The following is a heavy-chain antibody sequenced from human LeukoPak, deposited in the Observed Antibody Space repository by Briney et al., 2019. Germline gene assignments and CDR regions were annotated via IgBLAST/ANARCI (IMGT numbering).Heavy chain of an antibody. CDR2: IDPSDSYT. J-gene: IGHJ4*02. CDR3: ARGYSYGRYYFDY. V-gene: IGHV5-10-1*01. CDR1: GYRFTSYW. D-gene: IGHD5-18*01. Sequence: GESLKISCQGSGYRFTSYWINWVRQMPGKGLEWMGRIDPSDSYTNYSPSFQGHVTISADKSISTAYLQWSSLKASDTAIYCARGYSYGRYYFDYWGQGTLVTVSS.